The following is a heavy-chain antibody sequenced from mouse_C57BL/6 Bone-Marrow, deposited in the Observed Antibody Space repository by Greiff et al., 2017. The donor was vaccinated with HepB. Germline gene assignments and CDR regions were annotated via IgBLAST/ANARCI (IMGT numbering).Heavy chain of an antibody. CDR3: EREDPITTVVLHYYAVDY. V-gene: IGHV1-81*01. J-gene: IGHJ4*01. CDR2: INPSSGNT. CDR1: GYTFTSYG. Sequence: QVQLQQSGAELARPGASVKLSCKASGYTFTSYGISWVKQSTGQGLEWIGEINPSSGNTYYNEKFKGKATLTADKSSSTAYMELRSLTSEDSAVYVCEREDPITTVVLHYYAVDYWGQGTSVTVTS. D-gene: IGHD1-1*01.